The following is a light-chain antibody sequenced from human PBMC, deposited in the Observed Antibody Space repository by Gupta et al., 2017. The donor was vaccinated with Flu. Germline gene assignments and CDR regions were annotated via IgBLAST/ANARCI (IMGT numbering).Light chain of an antibody. J-gene: IGKJ1*01. CDR1: QSISSY. CDR2: AAS. CDR3: QQSYSTPRT. Sequence: DIQMTQSPSALSASLGDRVTMTCRASQSISSYLNWYQQKPGKAPKILIYAASNLQGGVPSRFSGSGTGTYFTLTISRLQPEDFATYYCQQSYSTPRTFGQGTKVEIK. V-gene: IGKV1-39*01.